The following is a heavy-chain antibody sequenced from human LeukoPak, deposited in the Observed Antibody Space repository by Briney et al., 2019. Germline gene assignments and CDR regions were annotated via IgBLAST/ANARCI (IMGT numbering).Heavy chain of an antibody. J-gene: IGHJ6*03. V-gene: IGHV3-9*01. CDR1: GFTFDDYA. Sequence: GGSLRLSCAASGFTFDDYAMHCVRQAPGKGLEWVSGISWNSGSIGYADSVKGRFTISRDNAKNSLYLQMNSLRAEDTALYYCAKAHYYYMDVWGKGTTVTVSS. CDR2: ISWNSGSI. CDR3: AKAHYYYMDV.